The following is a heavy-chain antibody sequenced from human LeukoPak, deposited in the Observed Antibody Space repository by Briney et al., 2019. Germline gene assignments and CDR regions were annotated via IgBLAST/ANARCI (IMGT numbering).Heavy chain of an antibody. CDR1: GGSISSTSYY. CDR2: IYFSGSA. CDR3: ARHRGSSAAAFGY. D-gene: IGHD6-6*01. V-gene: IGHV4-39*01. Sequence: SETLSLTCNVSGGSISSTSYYWGWIRQPPGKTLEWIGSIYFSGSAYYNPSLNSRVAISGDTSKNQFSLNLTSVTAADTAVYYCARHRGSSAAAFGYWGQGTLVTVSS. J-gene: IGHJ4*02.